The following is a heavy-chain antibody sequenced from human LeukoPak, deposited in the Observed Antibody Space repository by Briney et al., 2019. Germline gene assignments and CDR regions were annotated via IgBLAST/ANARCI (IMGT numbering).Heavy chain of an antibody. D-gene: IGHD6-13*01. V-gene: IGHV3-20*04. CDR2: INWNGGST. J-gene: IGHJ4*02. CDR1: GFTFDDYG. Sequence: GGSLRLSCAASGFTFDDYGMSWVRQAPGKGLEWVSGINWNGGSTGYADSVKGRFTISRDNAKNSLYLQMNSLRAEDTALYYCARTSKGMGSSSWYDYWGQGTLVTVSS. CDR3: ARTSKGMGSSSWYDY.